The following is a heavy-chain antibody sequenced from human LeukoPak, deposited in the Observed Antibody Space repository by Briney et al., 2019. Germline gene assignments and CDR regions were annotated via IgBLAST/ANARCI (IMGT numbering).Heavy chain of an antibody. Sequence: GASVKVSCKASGYTFTSYGISWVRQAPGQGLEWMGIINPSGGSTSYAQKFQGRVTMTRDTSTSTVYMELSSLRSEDTAVYYCARDQGYYYGMDVWGQGTTVTVSS. CDR2: INPSGGST. J-gene: IGHJ6*02. CDR3: ARDQGYYYGMDV. V-gene: IGHV1-46*01. CDR1: GYTFTSYG.